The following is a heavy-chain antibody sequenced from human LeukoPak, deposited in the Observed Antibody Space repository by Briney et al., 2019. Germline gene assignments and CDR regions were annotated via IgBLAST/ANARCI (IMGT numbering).Heavy chain of an antibody. D-gene: IGHD3-9*01. J-gene: IGHJ6*03. V-gene: IGHV3-23*01. CDR3: AKDSSSFDWGYMDV. CDR2: IGGSDGRT. Sequence: GGSLRLSCAASGFTFSTYAMSWVRQAPGKGLEWVSLIGGSDGRTRYADSVKGRFTISRDNSKNTLYLEMNSLRAEDTAVYYCAKDSSSFDWGYMDVWGKGTTVTISS. CDR1: GFTFSTYA.